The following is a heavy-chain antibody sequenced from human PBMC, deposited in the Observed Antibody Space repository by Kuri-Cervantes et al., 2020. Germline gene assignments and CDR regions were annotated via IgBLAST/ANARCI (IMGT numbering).Heavy chain of an antibody. D-gene: IGHD3-10*01. Sequence: SETLSLTCTVSGGSINPDCWSWIRQPPGKGLEWIGYVYYSGDTSYNPSLKSRVTISLDTAKKQFSLKVVSVTAADTAIYFCARGPLPYYYGLDFHSWGPGTLVTVSS. CDR3: ARGPLPYYYGLDFHS. CDR2: VYYSGDT. CDR1: GGSINPDC. J-gene: IGHJ4*02. V-gene: IGHV4-59*01.